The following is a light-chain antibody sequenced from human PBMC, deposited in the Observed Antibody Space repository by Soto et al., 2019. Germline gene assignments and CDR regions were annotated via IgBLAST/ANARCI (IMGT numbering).Light chain of an antibody. CDR3: QQSNKWPLT. CDR1: QSVSSN. J-gene: IGKJ1*01. V-gene: IGKV3-15*01. CDR2: AVS. Sequence: EIMMPQAPGTLSASPGERATLSCRASQSVSSNLAWYQQKPGQAPRLLIYAVSTRATGIPARFSGSGSGTEFTLTISILQSEDFAVYYCQQSNKWPLTFGEGTKVEIK.